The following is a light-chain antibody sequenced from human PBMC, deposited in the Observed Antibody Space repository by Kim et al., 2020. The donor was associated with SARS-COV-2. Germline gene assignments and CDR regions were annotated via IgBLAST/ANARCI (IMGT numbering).Light chain of an antibody. CDR2: GKN. J-gene: IGLJ2*01. V-gene: IGLV3-19*01. Sequence: SSELTQDPAVSVALGQTVRITCQGDSLRSYYATWYQQKPGQAPILVIYGKNNRPSGIPDRFSGSSSGNTASLTITGTQAGDEADYYCNYRDSSENVFFGG. CDR1: SLRSYY. CDR3: NYRDSSENVF.